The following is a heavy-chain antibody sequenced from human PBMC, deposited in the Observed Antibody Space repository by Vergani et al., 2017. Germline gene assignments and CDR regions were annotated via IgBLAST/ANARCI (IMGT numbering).Heavy chain of an antibody. CDR1: GFKLDEYG. J-gene: IGHJ4*02. CDR3: AREGHLVGPDLDY. CDR2: MKEDGADK. D-gene: IGHD1-26*01. Sequence: EVHLVESGGGLVQPGGSLRLSCVGSGFKLDEYGMSWVRQAPGKGLEWVADMKEDGADKKYVDSVKGRFTISRDNAKNSLFLQMNSLRAEDTAVYFCAREGHLVGPDLDYWGQGTLVTVSS. V-gene: IGHV3-7*01.